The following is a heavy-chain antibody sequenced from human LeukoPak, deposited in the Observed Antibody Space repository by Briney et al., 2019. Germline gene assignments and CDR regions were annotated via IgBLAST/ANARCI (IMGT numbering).Heavy chain of an antibody. D-gene: IGHD4-17*01. V-gene: IGHV3-21*01. CDR3: ARGHTAVTRHFDF. J-gene: IGHJ4*02. CDR1: GFSVSTNF. Sequence: PGGSLRLSCAASGFSVSTNFMSWVRQAPGKGLEWVSIISSGSSAIFSADALKGRFTISRDDAKNLLCLDMNSLRAEDTAVYYCARGHTAVTRHFDFWGQGTLVTVSS. CDR2: ISSGSSAI.